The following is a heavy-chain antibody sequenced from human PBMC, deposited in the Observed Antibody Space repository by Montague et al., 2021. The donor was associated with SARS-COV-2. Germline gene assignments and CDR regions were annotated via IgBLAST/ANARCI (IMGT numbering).Heavy chain of an antibody. CDR3: ARDYGDYSYYYGLDV. D-gene: IGHD4-17*01. J-gene: IGHJ6*02. Sequence: TLSLTCTVSGGSIRSGSYYWSWIRQPAGKGLEWIGRIYSSGSTNYNPSLKSRVTMSVDTSKNQFSLNVSSVTAAATAVYYCARDYGDYSYYYGLDVWGQGTLVTVSS. CDR1: GGSIRSGSYY. CDR2: IYSSGST. V-gene: IGHV4-61*02.